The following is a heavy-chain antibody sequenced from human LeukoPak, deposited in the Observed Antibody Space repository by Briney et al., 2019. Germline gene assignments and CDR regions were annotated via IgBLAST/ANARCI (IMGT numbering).Heavy chain of an antibody. CDR3: ARGRSSGGSRNWFDP. V-gene: IGHV1-46*01. D-gene: IGHD2-15*01. Sequence: GASVKVSCKASGYTFTSYYMHWVRQAPGQGLEWMGIINPSGGSTSYAQKFQGRVTMTRDTSTSTVYMELSSLRSEDTAVYYCARGRSSGGSRNWFDPWGQGTLVTVSS. CDR2: INPSGGST. J-gene: IGHJ5*02. CDR1: GYTFTSYY.